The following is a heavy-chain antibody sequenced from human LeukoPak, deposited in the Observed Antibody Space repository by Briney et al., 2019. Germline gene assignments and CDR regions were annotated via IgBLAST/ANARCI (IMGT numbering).Heavy chain of an antibody. V-gene: IGHV3-48*01. J-gene: IGHJ3*02. CDR2: INGGGSPI. CDR1: GFIFTRDS. CDR3: AKTVLPWTYDAFDI. Sequence: PGGSLRLSCAASGFIFTRDSMNWVRQAPGKGLEWVAYINGGGSPIYYADSVRGRFTISRDNSKNTLYLQMNSLRAEDTAVYYCAKTVLPWTYDAFDIWGQGTMVTVSS. D-gene: IGHD3/OR15-3a*01.